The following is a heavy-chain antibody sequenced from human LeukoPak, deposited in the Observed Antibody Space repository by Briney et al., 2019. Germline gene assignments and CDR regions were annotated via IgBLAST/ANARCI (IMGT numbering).Heavy chain of an antibody. D-gene: IGHD6-13*01. V-gene: IGHV1-46*01. Sequence: GASVKVSCKASGYTLTGQYIHWVRQAPGQGLECVGIINPSDGTTSYAQNFQGRVTMTRDTSTSTVYMELSSLRSEDTAVYYCARDIIAAVGFFDPWGQGTLVTVSS. CDR1: GYTLTGQY. CDR2: INPSDGTT. CDR3: ARDIIAAVGFFDP. J-gene: IGHJ5*02.